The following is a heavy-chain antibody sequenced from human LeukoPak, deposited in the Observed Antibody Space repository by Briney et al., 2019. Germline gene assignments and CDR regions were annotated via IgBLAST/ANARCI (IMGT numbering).Heavy chain of an antibody. CDR2: IFHRGIP. J-gene: IGHJ6*04. CDR3: ARVMGASWFFYLDV. V-gene: IGHV4/OR15-8*01. D-gene: IGHD3-16*02. CDR1: GTSISNNW. Sequence: SETLSLTCDVSGTSISNNWWSWVRQSPGKGLEWIGEIFHRGIPNYNPSLKSRVTMSIDTSKDQLSLNVNSVTAADTAVYYCARVMGASWFFYLDVWGKGTTVTVSS.